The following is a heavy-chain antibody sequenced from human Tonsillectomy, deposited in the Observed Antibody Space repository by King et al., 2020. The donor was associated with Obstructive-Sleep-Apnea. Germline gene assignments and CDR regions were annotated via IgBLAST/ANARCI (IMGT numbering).Heavy chain of an antibody. J-gene: IGHJ4*02. CDR3: MVGAGWLSDY. CDR1: GFTFSSDW. D-gene: IGHD5-12*01. CDR2: IKQDGNEK. V-gene: IGHV3-7*03. Sequence: VQLVESGGGLVQPGGSLRLSCAASGFTFSSDWMNWVRQAPGKGPEWVANIKQDGNEKKYVDPVKGRFTISRDNTKNAPFLQMSGLRDEDTAVYYGMVGAGWLSDYWGQGILVTVSS.